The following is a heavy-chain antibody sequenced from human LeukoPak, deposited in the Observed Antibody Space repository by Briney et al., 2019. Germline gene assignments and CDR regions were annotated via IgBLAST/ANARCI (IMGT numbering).Heavy chain of an antibody. CDR2: ISGSGGTT. J-gene: IGHJ4*02. CDR3: ARGFQRVAAY. D-gene: IGHD2-15*01. Sequence: GGSLRLSCAASGFTFSSYGMSWVRQAPGKGLEWVSGISGSGGTTYYADSVKGRFTISRDNSKITLYLQMNSLRAEDTAVCYCARGFQRVAAYWGQGTLVTVSS. V-gene: IGHV3-23*01. CDR1: GFTFSSYG.